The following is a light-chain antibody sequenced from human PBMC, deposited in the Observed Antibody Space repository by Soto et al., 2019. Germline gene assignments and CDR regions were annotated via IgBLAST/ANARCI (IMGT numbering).Light chain of an antibody. V-gene: IGKV1-9*01. J-gene: IGKJ5*01. CDR3: QQLNSCPIT. Sequence: DIQLTQSPSFLSASVGDRVTITCRASQGLSSDLAWYQQKPGKAPKLLIYAASTLQRGGPSSFSGSGSGTEFNPTNSSLQPEDFATYYCQQLNSCPITFGQGTRLEIK. CDR2: AAS. CDR1: QGLSSD.